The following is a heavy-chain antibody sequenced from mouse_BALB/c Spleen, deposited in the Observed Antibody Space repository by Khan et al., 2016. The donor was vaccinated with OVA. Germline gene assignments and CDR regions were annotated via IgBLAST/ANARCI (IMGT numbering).Heavy chain of an antibody. J-gene: IGHJ2*01. V-gene: IGHV5-6-4*01. CDR3: TRHQGYNVSNPDFDY. CDR1: GFSFSSYS. CDR2: ISSGGSYT. Sequence: EVELVESGGGLVRPGGSLKLSCAASGFSFSSYSMSWVRQTPEKRLEWVATISSGGSYTYYPDSVKGRFTISRDTAKNTLYLQMSSLKSEDTAMYYCTRHQGYNVSNPDFDYWGQGTTLTVSS. D-gene: IGHD1-1*01.